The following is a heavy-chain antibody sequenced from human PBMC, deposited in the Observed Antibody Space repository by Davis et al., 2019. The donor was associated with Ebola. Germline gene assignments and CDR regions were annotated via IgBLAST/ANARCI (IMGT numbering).Heavy chain of an antibody. CDR3: AKDHDAHSSSWHFDY. CDR2: ISGSGGST. J-gene: IGHJ4*02. V-gene: IGHV3-23*01. Sequence: GGSLRLSCAASGFTFSSYAMSWVRQAPGKGLEWVSAISGSGGSTYYADSVKGRFTISRDNSKNTLYLQMNSLRAEDTAVYYCAKDHDAHSSSWHFDYWGQGTLVIVSS. CDR1: GFTFSSYA. D-gene: IGHD6-13*01.